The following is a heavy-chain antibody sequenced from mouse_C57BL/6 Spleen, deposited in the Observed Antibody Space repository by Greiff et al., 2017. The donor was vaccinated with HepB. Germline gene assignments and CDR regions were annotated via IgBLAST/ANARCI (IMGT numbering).Heavy chain of an antibody. CDR3: ARLITRGYYFDY. CDR2: ISYDGSN. J-gene: IGHJ2*01. Sequence: ESGPGLVKPSQSLSLTCSVTGYSITSGYYWNWIRQFPGNKLEWMGYISYDGSNNYNPSLKNRISITRDTSKNQFFLKLNSVTTEDTATYYCARLITRGYYFDYWGQGTTLTVSS. V-gene: IGHV3-6*01. CDR1: GYSITSGYY.